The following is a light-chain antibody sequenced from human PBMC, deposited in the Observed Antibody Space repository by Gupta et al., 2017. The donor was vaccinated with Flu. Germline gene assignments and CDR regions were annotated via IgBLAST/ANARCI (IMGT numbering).Light chain of an antibody. CDR3: AVWDDSLNGHYV. J-gene: IGLJ1*01. Sequence: SSNIGSNTVAWYQQHPGTAPKLLIYDNSQRPSGVPDRFSVSKSGTSASLAISGLQSADEADYYCAVWDDSLNGHYVFGSGTKVTVL. V-gene: IGLV1-44*01. CDR2: DNS. CDR1: SSNIGSNT.